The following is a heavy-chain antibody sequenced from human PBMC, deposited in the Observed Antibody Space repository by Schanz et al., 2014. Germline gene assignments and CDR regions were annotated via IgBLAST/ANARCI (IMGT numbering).Heavy chain of an antibody. V-gene: IGHV3-21*02. D-gene: IGHD2-15*01. CDR3: ARVLRGVLPATRGDAFDI. Sequence: DVQLVESGGGLVKPGGSLRLSCAASGFTFSTYTMNWVRQAPGKGLEWVSSIRSSSTYIYYTDSLKGRFTISRDNAKNTLYLQMNSLRAEDTAMYYCARVLRGVLPATRGDAFDIWGQGTMVTISS. J-gene: IGHJ3*02. CDR1: GFTFSTYT. CDR2: IRSSSTYI.